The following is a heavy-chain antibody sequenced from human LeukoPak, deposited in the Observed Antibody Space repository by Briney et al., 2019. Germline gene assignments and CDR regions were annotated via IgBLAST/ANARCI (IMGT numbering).Heavy chain of an antibody. CDR3: ARGNYDFWSGYPTSTHYFDY. CDR1: GYTFTSYG. J-gene: IGHJ4*02. D-gene: IGHD3-3*01. Sequence: ASVKVSRKASGYTFTSYGISWVRQAPGQGLEWMGWISTYNGNTNYAQKLQGRVTMTTDTSTSTAYMELRSLRSDDTAVYYCARGNYDFWSGYPTSTHYFDYWGQGTLVTVSS. CDR2: ISTYNGNT. V-gene: IGHV1-18*04.